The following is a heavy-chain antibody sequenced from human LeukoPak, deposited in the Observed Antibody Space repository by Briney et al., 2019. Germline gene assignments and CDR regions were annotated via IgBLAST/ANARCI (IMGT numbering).Heavy chain of an antibody. J-gene: IGHJ4*02. V-gene: IGHV1-69*05. Sequence: SVKVSCKASGGTFSSYAISWVRQAPGQGLEWMGGIIPIFGTANYAQKFQGRVTITTDESTSTAYMELSSLRSEDTAVYYCARVGRSSGYQGDYFDYWAREPWSPSPQ. CDR2: IIPIFGTA. CDR1: GGTFSSYA. CDR3: ARVGRSSGYQGDYFDY. D-gene: IGHD3-22*01.